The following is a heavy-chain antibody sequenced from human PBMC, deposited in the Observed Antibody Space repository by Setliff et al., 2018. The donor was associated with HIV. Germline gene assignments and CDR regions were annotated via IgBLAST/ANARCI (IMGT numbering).Heavy chain of an antibody. CDR2: IFSTGST. D-gene: IGHD6-19*01. J-gene: IGHJ4*02. CDR3: ARGSAVTGTLEY. CDR1: GGSISSGTYY. V-gene: IGHV4-61*09. Sequence: KTSETLSLTCSVSGGSISSGTYYWSWIRQPAGKGLEWIGHIFSTGSTNYNPSLKSRVIMSADTSKNQFSLRLTSLTAADTAMYYCARGSAVTGTLEYWGQGTLVTVSS.